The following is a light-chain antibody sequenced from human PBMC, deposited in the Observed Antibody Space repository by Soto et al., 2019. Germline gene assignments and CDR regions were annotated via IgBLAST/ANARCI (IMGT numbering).Light chain of an antibody. V-gene: IGKV1-8*01. CDR3: QHYLNSPIT. CDR2: GAS. Sequence: AIRITQSPSSLSASIGDTVTITCRASQDIGSVLAWYQQKPGTAPKVLISGASDLHGGVPSRFSGTGSRTDFPLTITHLQSEDFATYYCQHYLNSPITFGQGTRLEIK. J-gene: IGKJ5*01. CDR1: QDIGSV.